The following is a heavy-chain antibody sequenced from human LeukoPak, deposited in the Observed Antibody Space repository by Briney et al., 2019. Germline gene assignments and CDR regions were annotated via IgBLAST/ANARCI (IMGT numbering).Heavy chain of an antibody. CDR3: ARGPYGSGSYY. J-gene: IGHJ4*02. V-gene: IGHV4-34*01. CDR2: INHSGRT. Sequence: SETLSLTCAVFGGSFSNFYWTWIRQPPGEGLEWIGEINHSGRTNYNPSLKSRVSISVDTSKNQFSLKLTSVTAADTAVYFCARGPYGSGSYYWGQGTLVTVYS. D-gene: IGHD3-10*01. CDR1: GGSFSNFY.